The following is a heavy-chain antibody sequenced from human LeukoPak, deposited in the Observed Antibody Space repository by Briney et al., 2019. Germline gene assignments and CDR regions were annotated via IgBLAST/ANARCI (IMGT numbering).Heavy chain of an antibody. CDR2: IIPFLGIT. Sequence: SVKVPCKASGGTFSSYAISWVRQAPGQGLEWMGRIIPFLGITNYAQKFQGRVTITADKSTSTAYMELSSLRSEDTAVYYCARDLVSEGATDYWGQGTLVTVSS. CDR1: GGTFSSYA. CDR3: ARDLVSEGATDY. V-gene: IGHV1-69*04. D-gene: IGHD5/OR15-5a*01. J-gene: IGHJ4*02.